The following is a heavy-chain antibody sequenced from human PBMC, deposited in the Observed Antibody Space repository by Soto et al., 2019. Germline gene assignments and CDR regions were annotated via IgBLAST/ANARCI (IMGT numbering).Heavy chain of an antibody. V-gene: IGHV3-33*01. Sequence: VQVVESGGGVGQPGRSLRLSCAASGFTFSSFGMHWVRQAPGKGLEWVSLIWYDGSKKSYGDSVKGRFTISRDNSRNTVYLQMNSLRADDTAVYYCARDASYYSLWSGYYPSRNGMDVWGQGTTVTASS. CDR2: IWYDGSKK. D-gene: IGHD3-3*01. CDR3: ARDASYYSLWSGYYPSRNGMDV. J-gene: IGHJ6*02. CDR1: GFTFSSFG.